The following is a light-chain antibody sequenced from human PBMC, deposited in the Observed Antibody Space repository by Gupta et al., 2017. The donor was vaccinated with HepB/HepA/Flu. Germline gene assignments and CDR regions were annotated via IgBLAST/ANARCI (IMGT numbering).Light chain of an antibody. J-gene: IGKJ4*01. CDR1: QSIGSY. CDR2: DAS. V-gene: IGKV3-11*01. Sequence: EIVLPQSPATLSLSPGERGTLSCRASQSIGSYLAWYQQKPGQAPRLLIYDASNRATGIPARFSGSGSGTDFTLTISSLEPEDFAVYYCQQRATWPLTFGGGTKVEIK. CDR3: QQRATWPLT.